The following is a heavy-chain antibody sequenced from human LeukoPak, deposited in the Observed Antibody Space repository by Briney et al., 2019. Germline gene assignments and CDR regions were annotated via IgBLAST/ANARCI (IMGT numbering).Heavy chain of an antibody. D-gene: IGHD2-2*01. CDR2: INPHSGGT. Sequence: ASVKVSCKASGYTFTGYYIHWVRQAPGQGLEWMGWINPHSGGTNYAQKFQGGVTMTRDTSITTAYMELSSLRSDDTAVYYCARDVGEYCSSTNCYASHYWGQGTLVTVSS. V-gene: IGHV1-2*02. CDR3: ARDVGEYCSSTNCYASHY. J-gene: IGHJ4*02. CDR1: GYTFTGYY.